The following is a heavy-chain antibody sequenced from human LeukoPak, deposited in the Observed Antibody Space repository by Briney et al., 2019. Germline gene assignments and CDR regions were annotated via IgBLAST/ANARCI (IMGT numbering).Heavy chain of an antibody. CDR2: VSTDSAYT. Sequence: SLRLSCTASGFTFSDYYMTWIRQAPGKGLEWLSYVSTDSAYTNYAGSVKGRFTISRDNAKSTLYLQLNSLTAEDTAVYYCTREDSWYFDLWGRGTLVTVSS. CDR1: GFTFSDYY. J-gene: IGHJ2*01. CDR3: TREDSWYFDL. V-gene: IGHV3-11*05.